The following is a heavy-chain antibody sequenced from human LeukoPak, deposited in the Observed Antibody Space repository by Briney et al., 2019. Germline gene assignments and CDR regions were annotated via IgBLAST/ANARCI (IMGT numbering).Heavy chain of an antibody. CDR2: ISGSGGST. Sequence: GGSLRLSCAASGFTFSSYSMNWVRQAPGKGLEWVSAISGSGGSTYYADSVKGRFTISRDNSGNTLYLQMNSLRAEDTAIYYCAKGISSPLYYFDNWGQGILVTVSS. V-gene: IGHV3-23*01. D-gene: IGHD2-15*01. CDR3: AKGISSPLYYFDN. J-gene: IGHJ4*02. CDR1: GFTFSSYS.